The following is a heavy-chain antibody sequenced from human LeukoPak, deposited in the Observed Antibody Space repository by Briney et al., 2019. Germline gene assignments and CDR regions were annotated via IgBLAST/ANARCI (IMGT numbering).Heavy chain of an antibody. Sequence: GGSLRLSCAASGFTFSSYAMSWVRQAPGKGLEWISSISGSGGSTYYADSVKGWFTISRDNSKNTLYLQMSSLRAEDTAVYYCANVYWNYRRFVYWGQGALVTVSS. CDR3: ANVYWNYRRFVY. J-gene: IGHJ4*02. D-gene: IGHD1-7*01. CDR1: GFTFSSYA. V-gene: IGHV3-23*01. CDR2: ISGSGGST.